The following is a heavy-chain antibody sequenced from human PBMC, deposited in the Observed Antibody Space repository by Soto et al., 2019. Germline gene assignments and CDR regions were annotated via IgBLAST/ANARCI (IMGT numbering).Heavy chain of an antibody. J-gene: IGHJ3*02. Sequence: EVQLVESGGGLVQPGESLRLSCVASGFTFSYYWMHWVRQGPGKGLVWVSRIHSDGSSTTYADSVKGRFTISRDNAKNTLYLQMNSLRAGDTAVYYCARGDRGAFDIWGQGTVVTVSS. CDR3: ARGDRGAFDI. CDR1: GFTFSYYW. D-gene: IGHD1-26*01. V-gene: IGHV3-74*01. CDR2: IHSDGSST.